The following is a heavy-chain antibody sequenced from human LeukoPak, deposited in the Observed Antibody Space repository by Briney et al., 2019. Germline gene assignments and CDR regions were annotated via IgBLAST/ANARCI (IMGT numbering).Heavy chain of an antibody. CDR1: GGSISSYY. Sequence: PSETLSLTCTVSGGSISSYYWSWIRQPPGKGLEWVGYIYYSGSTNYNPALKSRVTISVDTSKNQFSLKLSSVTAADTAVYYCARDQDTTRHYYYGMDVWGQGTTVIVSS. D-gene: IGHD1-1*01. V-gene: IGHV4-59*12. J-gene: IGHJ6*02. CDR3: ARDQDTTRHYYYGMDV. CDR2: IYYSGST.